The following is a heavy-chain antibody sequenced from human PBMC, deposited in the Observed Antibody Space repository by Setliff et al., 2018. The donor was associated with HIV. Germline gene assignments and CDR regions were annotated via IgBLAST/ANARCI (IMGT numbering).Heavy chain of an antibody. D-gene: IGHD4-17*01. J-gene: IGHJ4*02. CDR1: GGSINTYY. Sequence: SETLSLTCTVSGGSINTYYWSWIRQPAGKGLEWIGRFYTSGSTNYNPSLKSRVTMSVDTSKNQFSLKLSSVTAADTAVYYCARDDYGYNGKGFDYWGPGTLVTVSS. CDR2: FYTSGST. V-gene: IGHV4-4*07. CDR3: ARDDYGYNGKGFDY.